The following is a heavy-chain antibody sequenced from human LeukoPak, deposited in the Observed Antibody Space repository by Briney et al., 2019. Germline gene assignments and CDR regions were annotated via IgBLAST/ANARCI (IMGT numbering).Heavy chain of an antibody. CDR3: ARGVVVGAII. D-gene: IGHD1-26*01. J-gene: IGHJ4*02. Sequence: PSETLSLTCIVPGGSISSSSYYWGWIRQPPGKGLEWIGSIYYSGSTYYNPSLKSRVTISVDTSKTQFSLKLSSVTAADTAVYYCARGVVVGAIIWGQGTLVTVSS. V-gene: IGHV4-39*07. CDR1: GGSISSSSYY. CDR2: IYYSGST.